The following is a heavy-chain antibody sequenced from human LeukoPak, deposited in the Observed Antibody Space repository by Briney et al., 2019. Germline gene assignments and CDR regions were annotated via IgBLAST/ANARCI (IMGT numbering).Heavy chain of an antibody. V-gene: IGHV3-23*01. CDR1: DTFSNNYT. Sequence: GGFQIPSKAAEDTFSNNYTICLRRQAAGHRLELVSVISDSGDYTSYADSVRRRFTISRDNSRNTLYLQIISLTPENTAVYYCAKDTYIVKYCTSGVCSPFDYWGQGTLVTVSS. J-gene: IGHJ4*02. D-gene: IGHD2-8*01. CDR3: AKDTYIVKYCTSGVCSPFDY. CDR2: ISDSGDYT.